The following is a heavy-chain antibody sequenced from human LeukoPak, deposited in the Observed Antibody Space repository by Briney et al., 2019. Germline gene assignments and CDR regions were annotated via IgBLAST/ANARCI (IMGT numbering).Heavy chain of an antibody. V-gene: IGHV4-59*08. Sequence: GSLRLSCAASGFTFSSYNMNWIRQPPGKGLEWIAYISDIGSINYNPSLKSRVTISLDTSKNQFSLKLSSVTAADTAVYYCAGHHPRNTVDFWGQGTLVTVSS. CDR2: ISDIGSI. J-gene: IGHJ4*02. D-gene: IGHD2/OR15-2a*01. CDR1: GFTFSSYN. CDR3: AGHHPRNTVDF.